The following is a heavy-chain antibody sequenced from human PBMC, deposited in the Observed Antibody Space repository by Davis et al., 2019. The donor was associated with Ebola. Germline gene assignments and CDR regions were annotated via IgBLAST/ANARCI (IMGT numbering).Heavy chain of an antibody. CDR2: ISSNGGST. CDR3: ARTLGPAYFDY. CDR1: GFTFSSYA. Sequence: GESLKISCVASGFTFSSYAMHWVRQAPGKGLEYVSAISSNGGSTYYANSVKGRFTISRDNSKNTLYLQMGSLRAEDMAVYYCARTLGPAYFDYWGQGTLVTVSS. J-gene: IGHJ4*02. V-gene: IGHV3-64*01.